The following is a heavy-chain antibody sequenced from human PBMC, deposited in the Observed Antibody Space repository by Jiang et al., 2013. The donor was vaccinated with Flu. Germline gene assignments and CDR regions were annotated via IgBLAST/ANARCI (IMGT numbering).Heavy chain of an antibody. Sequence: SGAEVKKPGASVKVSCKASGYTFSSYYMHWVRQAPGQGLEWMGIINPSDGRTTYAQKFQGRVTMTRDTSTSTVYMELSGLRSEDTAEYYCAREPEKYYDSSGRAEYFQHWGQGTLVTASS. D-gene: IGHD3-22*01. V-gene: IGHV1-46*01. J-gene: IGHJ1*01. CDR3: AREPEKYYDSSGRAEYFQH. CDR1: GYTFSSYY. CDR2: INPSDGRT.